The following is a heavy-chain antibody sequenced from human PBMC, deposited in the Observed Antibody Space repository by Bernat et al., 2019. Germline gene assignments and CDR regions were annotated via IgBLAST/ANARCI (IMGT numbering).Heavy chain of an antibody. CDR1: GFTFSTYT. J-gene: IGHJ4*02. CDR3: ARDRGYSYGHNFDY. V-gene: IGHV3-30*01. D-gene: IGHD5-18*01. Sequence: QVQLVESGGGVVQPGRSLRLSCAASGFTFSTYTLHWVRQAPGKGLEWVALILSDGSNKYYADSVRGRFTISRDNSKNTLYLQMDSLRAEDTAVYYCARDRGYSYGHNFDYWGQGTLVTVSS. CDR2: ILSDGSNK.